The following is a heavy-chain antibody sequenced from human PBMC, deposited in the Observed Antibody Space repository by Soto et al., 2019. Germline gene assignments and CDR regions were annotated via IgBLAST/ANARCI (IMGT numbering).Heavy chain of an antibody. D-gene: IGHD3-9*01. CDR1: GFTFNIYA. Sequence: QLLGSGGGLVQPGGSLRLSCEASGFTFNIYAMTWVRQAPGKGLEWVSNIGSTGTTTYYADSVKGRFAISRGNSKSTLYLQMNSLRAEDTAVYYCATVARYDDFDVWGQGTMVTVSS. V-gene: IGHV3-23*01. CDR3: ATVARYDDFDV. J-gene: IGHJ3*01. CDR2: IGSTGTTT.